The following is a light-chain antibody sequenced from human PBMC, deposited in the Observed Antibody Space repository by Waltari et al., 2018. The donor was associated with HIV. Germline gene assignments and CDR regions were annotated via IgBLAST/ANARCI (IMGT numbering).Light chain of an antibody. Sequence: QSALTQPPSASGSPGQSVTISCTGTSSDVGGYNYVSWYQQLPGKVPKLMIFEVSKRPSGVPDRFSGSKSDNTASLTVSGLQAEDEADYYCSSYAGSNNPVVFGGGTKLTVL. CDR3: SSYAGSNNPVV. CDR1: SSDVGGYNY. CDR2: EVS. J-gene: IGLJ2*01. V-gene: IGLV2-8*01.